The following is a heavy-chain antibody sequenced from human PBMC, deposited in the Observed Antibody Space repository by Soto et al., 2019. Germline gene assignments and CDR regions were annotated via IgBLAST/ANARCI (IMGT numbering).Heavy chain of an antibody. D-gene: IGHD3-3*01. CDR3: ALRFFAIWFDP. J-gene: IGHJ5*02. CDR2: IYHTGST. CDR1: GDSISSGHW. Sequence: PSENLSLTCTVSGDSISSGHWYSWVRQSTTKGLGWIGEIYHTGSTTYNPSLRSRVTISVDTSKNQFSLKMTSVTAADTAVYYCALRFFAIWFDPCLQVSLVT. V-gene: IGHV4-4*02.